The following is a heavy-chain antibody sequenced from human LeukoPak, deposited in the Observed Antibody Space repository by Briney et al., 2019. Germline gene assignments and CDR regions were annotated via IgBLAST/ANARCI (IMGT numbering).Heavy chain of an antibody. Sequence: ASVKVSCKASGYTFTSYGISWVRQAPGQGLEWMGWISAYNGNTNYAQKLQGRVTMTTDTSTSTAYMELRSLRSDDTAVYYCAREIIAAAGTSYFQHWGQGTLVTVSS. D-gene: IGHD6-13*01. CDR1: GYTFTSYG. V-gene: IGHV1-18*01. CDR2: ISAYNGNT. CDR3: AREIIAAAGTSYFQH. J-gene: IGHJ1*01.